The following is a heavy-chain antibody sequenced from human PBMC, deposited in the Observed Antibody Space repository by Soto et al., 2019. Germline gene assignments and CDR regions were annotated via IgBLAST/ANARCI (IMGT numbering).Heavy chain of an antibody. CDR2: VNPSGGHT. D-gene: IGHD2-21*02. J-gene: IGHJ4*02. V-gene: IGHV1-46*01. CDR3: ARGGHVVVVTAALDY. CDR1: GDTFTDYY. Sequence: QVQLMQSGAEVKKPGASVKVSCKASGDTFTDYYIHWVRQAPGQGLEWMGTVNPSGGHTTYAQHFLGRVTMTRDTSPRTLYMELTGLTSDATAIYYCARGGHVVVVTAALDYWGQGTLVTVSS.